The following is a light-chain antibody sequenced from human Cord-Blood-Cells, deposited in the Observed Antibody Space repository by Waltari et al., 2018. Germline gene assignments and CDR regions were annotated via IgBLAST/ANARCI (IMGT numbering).Light chain of an antibody. J-gene: IGKJ4*01. V-gene: IGKV1-27*01. Sequence: DIQMTQSPSSLCASVGDRVTSTCRASQGISNYLAWYQQKPGKVPKLLIYAASTLQSGVPSRFSCSGSGTDFTLTISSLQPEDVATYYCQKYNSAPLTFGGGTKVEIK. CDR3: QKYNSAPLT. CDR2: AAS. CDR1: QGISNY.